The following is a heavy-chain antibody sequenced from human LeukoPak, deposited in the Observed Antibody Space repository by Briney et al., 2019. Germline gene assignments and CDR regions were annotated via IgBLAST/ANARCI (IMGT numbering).Heavy chain of an antibody. CDR1: GFTFSSYA. CDR2: IRGSGGST. D-gene: IGHD3-22*01. CDR3: AKEMDRGDYYYDSSGSIDY. J-gene: IGHJ4*02. Sequence: GGSLRLSCAASGFTFSSYAMSWVRQAPGKGLEWVSGIRGSGGSTYYADSVKGRFTISRDNSKNTLYLQMNSLRAEDTAVYYCAKEMDRGDYYYDSSGSIDYWGQGTLVTVSS. V-gene: IGHV3-23*01.